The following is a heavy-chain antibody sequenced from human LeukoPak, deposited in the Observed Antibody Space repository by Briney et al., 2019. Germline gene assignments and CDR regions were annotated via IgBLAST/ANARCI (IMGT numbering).Heavy chain of an antibody. J-gene: IGHJ4*02. CDR2: IIPIFGTA. CDR1: GGTFSSYA. Sequence: ASVKVSCKASGGTFSSYAISWVRQAPGQGLEWMGGIIPIFGTANYAQKLQGRVTITADESTSTAYMELSSLRSEDTAVYYCARMKQWLVGTYYFDYWGQGTLVTVSS. CDR3: ARMKQWLVGTYYFDY. D-gene: IGHD6-19*01. V-gene: IGHV1-69*13.